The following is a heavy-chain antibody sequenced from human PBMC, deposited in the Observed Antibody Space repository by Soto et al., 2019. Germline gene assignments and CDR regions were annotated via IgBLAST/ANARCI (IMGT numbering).Heavy chain of an antibody. V-gene: IGHV4-39*02. D-gene: IGHD2-15*01. CDR1: GGSISSNGYY. Sequence: PSETLFLTCTVSGGSISSNGYYWGWIRQPPXKGLEWIGSVSYSGTTYSNPSLKSRVTMSVDTSQNRFSLRLSSVTAADTAVYHCARRTGGYCSGGSCRTFDVWGQGPMVTVSS. CDR3: ARRTGGYCSGGSCRTFDV. CDR2: VSYSGTT. J-gene: IGHJ3*01.